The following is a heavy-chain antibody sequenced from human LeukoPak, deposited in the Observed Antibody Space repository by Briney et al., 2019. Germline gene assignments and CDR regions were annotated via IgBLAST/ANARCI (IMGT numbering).Heavy chain of an antibody. Sequence: SETLSLTCAVYGGSFSGYYWSWIRQPPGKGLEWIGEINHSGSTNYNPSLKSRVTISVDTSKNQFSLKLSSVTAADTAVYYCARDRAVALLGYFDLWGRGTLVTVSS. D-gene: IGHD6-19*01. CDR3: ARDRAVALLGYFDL. CDR1: GGSFSGYY. V-gene: IGHV4-34*01. CDR2: INHSGST. J-gene: IGHJ2*01.